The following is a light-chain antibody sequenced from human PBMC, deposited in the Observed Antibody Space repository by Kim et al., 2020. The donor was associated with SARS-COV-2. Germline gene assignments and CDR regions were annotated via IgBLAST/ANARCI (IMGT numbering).Light chain of an antibody. CDR2: RNN. V-gene: IGLV1-47*01. CDR1: RSNTVSNC. Sequence: QGVTSSVSGSRSNTVSNCVYWYQQAPGTAPKLLTFRNNQRPSGVPDRIAGSKSGTSASLAISGLRSEDEADYYCAARDDSLSGYVFGTGTKVTVL. CDR3: AARDDSLSGYV. J-gene: IGLJ1*01.